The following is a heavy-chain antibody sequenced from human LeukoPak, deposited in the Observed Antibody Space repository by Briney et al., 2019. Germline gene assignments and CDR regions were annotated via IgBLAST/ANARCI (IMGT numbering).Heavy chain of an antibody. CDR2: ISSSSSTI. D-gene: IGHD3-22*01. CDR3: ARDRHKYNYDSGGYPPY. CDR1: GFTFSSYS. V-gene: IGHV3-48*01. Sequence: GGSLRLSCAASGFTFSSYSMLWVRQTPGKGLEWVSYISSSSSTIYYADSVKGRFTISRDNAKNSLYLQMNTLRAEDTAVYYCARDRHKYNYDSGGYPPYWGQGTLVTVSS. J-gene: IGHJ4*02.